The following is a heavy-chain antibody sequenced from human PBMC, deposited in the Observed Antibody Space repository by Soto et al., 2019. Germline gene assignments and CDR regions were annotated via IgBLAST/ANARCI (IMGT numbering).Heavy chain of an antibody. V-gene: IGHV3-30-3*01. D-gene: IGHD3-10*02. CDR1: GFTFSSYA. J-gene: IGHJ6*02. CDR2: ISYDGSNK. Sequence: GGSLRLSCAAPGFTFSSYAMHWVRQAPGKGLEWVAVISYDGSNKYYADSVKGRFTISRDNSKNTLYLQMNSLRAEDTAVYYCARVFSNYLYYGMDVWGQGTTVTVSS. CDR3: ARVFSNYLYYGMDV.